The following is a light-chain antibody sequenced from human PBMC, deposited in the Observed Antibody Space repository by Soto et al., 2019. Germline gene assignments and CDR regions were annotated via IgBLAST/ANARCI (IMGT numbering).Light chain of an antibody. CDR2: EVN. CDR3: IAYTMNSILL. CDR1: TSDVGSYDY. J-gene: IGLJ3*02. Sequence: QSALTQPPSVSGSPGQSITVSCTGTTSDVGSYDYVSWYQHHPDEAPKLIISEVNKRPSGISNRFSGSKSGNTASLTISGLQAEDEADYYCIAYTMNSILLFGGGTKVTVL. V-gene: IGLV2-14*01.